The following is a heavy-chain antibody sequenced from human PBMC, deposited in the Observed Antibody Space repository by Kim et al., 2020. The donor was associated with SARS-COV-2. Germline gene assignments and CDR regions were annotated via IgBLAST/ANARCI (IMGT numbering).Heavy chain of an antibody. V-gene: IGHV4-38-2*02. CDR2: SYHSGST. Sequence: SETLSLTCTVSGYSISSGYYWGWIRQPPGKGLGWIGSSYHSGSTYYNPSLKSRVTISVDTSKNQFSLKLSSVTAADTAVYYCARYDYGDYKFDYWGQGTLVTVSS. D-gene: IGHD4-17*01. CDR3: ARYDYGDYKFDY. J-gene: IGHJ4*02. CDR1: GYSISSGYY.